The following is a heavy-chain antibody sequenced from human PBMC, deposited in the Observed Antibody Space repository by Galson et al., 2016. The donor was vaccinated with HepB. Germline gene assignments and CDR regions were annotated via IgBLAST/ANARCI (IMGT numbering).Heavy chain of an antibody. V-gene: IGHV4-4*02. D-gene: IGHD2-2*01. CDR2: IYHSGTS. J-gene: IGHJ5*01. CDR1: GASINTSNW. CDR3: ARASVVPGARMVFDS. Sequence: SETLSLTCAVSGASINTSNWWTWVRQAPGQGLEWIGEIYHSGTSNNNPSLLSRFTMSIDNSRNHFSLNLNFVTAADTAVYYCARASVVPGARMVFDSWGQGILVTVSS.